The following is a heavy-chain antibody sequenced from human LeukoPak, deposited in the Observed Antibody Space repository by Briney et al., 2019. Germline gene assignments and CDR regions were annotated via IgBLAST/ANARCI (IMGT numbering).Heavy chain of an antibody. Sequence: GGSLRLSCAASGFTVSSNYMSWVRQAPGKGLEWVSVIYSGGSTYYADSVKGRFTISRDNSKDTLYLQMNSLRAEDTAVYYCARLIVEGDWFDPWGQGTLVTVSS. V-gene: IGHV3-53*01. CDR3: ARLIVEGDWFDP. J-gene: IGHJ5*02. D-gene: IGHD3-22*01. CDR2: IYSGGST. CDR1: GFTVSSNY.